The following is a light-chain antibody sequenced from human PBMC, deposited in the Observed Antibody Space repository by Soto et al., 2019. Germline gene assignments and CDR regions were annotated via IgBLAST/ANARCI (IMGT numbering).Light chain of an antibody. CDR2: RNN. V-gene: IGLV1-44*01. J-gene: IGLJ1*01. Sequence: QSVLTQPPSASGTPGQRVTISCSGSSSNIGSNTVNWYQQLPGTAPKLLIYRNNERPSGVPDRFSGSKSGTSASLAISGLQSEDEADYFCSSYSISTAYLFGTGTKVTVL. CDR1: SSNIGSNT. CDR3: SSYSISTAYL.